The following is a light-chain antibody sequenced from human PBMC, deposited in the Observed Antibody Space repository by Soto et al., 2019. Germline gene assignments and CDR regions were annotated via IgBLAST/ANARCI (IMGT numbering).Light chain of an antibody. CDR3: SSYSPSSLL. CDR2: EVS. J-gene: IGLJ3*02. V-gene: IGLV2-14*01. Sequence: QSALTQPASVSGSPGERFTISGTGTRNDVGGNGYVSWYRQYAGKAPTLLVSEVSYRPSGVSDRFSGSKSGTTAFLTISGLQTEDEGHYYCSSYSPSSLLFGGGTKLTVL. CDR1: RNDVGGNGY.